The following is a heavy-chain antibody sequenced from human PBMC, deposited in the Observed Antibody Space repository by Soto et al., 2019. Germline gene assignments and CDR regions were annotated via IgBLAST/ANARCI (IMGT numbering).Heavy chain of an antibody. Sequence: GASVKVSCKASDYTFTRYGNSWVRQAPGQGLEWMGWISGYNGDTNYAQKFQGRVSMTIDTSTTTAYMELRSLRPDDTAVYYCAKNGQPPYYYYGLDVWGQGTKVT. J-gene: IGHJ6*02. D-gene: IGHD2-8*01. V-gene: IGHV1-18*01. CDR3: AKNGQPPYYYYGLDV. CDR1: DYTFTRYG. CDR2: ISGYNGDT.